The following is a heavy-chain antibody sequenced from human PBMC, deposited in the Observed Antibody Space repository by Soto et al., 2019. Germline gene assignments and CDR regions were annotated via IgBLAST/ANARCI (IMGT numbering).Heavy chain of an antibody. CDR3: ARGAEWDVWSGPSYYYYYGMDV. D-gene: IGHD1-26*01. CDR1: GFTFSDYA. Sequence: PGGSLRLSCAASGFTFSDYAMHWVRQAPGKGLEWVAVISYDGSNKYYADSVKGRFTISRDNSKNTLYLQMNSLRAEDTAVYYCARGAEWDVWSGPSYYYYYGMDVWGQGTTVTVSS. CDR2: ISYDGSNK. V-gene: IGHV3-30-3*01. J-gene: IGHJ6*02.